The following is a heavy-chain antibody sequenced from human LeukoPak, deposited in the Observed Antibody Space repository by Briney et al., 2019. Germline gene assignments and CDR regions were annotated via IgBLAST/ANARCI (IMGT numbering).Heavy chain of an antibody. J-gene: IGHJ6*02. V-gene: IGHV1-2*02. D-gene: IGHD2-21*02. CDR2: INPNSGGT. Sequence: ASVKVSCKASGYTFTGYYMHWVRQAPGQGLEWMGWINPNSGGTNYAQKFQGRVTMTRDTSISTAYMELSRLRSDDTAVYYCARDGYCGGDCYSVSYGMDVWGQGTTATVSS. CDR1: GYTFTGYY. CDR3: ARDGYCGGDCYSVSYGMDV.